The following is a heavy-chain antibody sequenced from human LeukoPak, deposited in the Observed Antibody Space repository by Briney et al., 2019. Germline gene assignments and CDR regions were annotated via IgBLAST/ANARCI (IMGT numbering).Heavy chain of an antibody. Sequence: PGGSLRLSCAASGFTFSSYSMNWVRQAPGKGLEWVSSISSSSSYIYYADSVKGRFTISRDNAKNSLYLQMNSLRAEDTAVYYCAKRRPTVGANYYFDYWGQGTLVTVSS. V-gene: IGHV3-21*04. J-gene: IGHJ4*02. CDR3: AKRRPTVGANYYFDY. CDR2: ISSSSSYI. D-gene: IGHD1-26*01. CDR1: GFTFSSYS.